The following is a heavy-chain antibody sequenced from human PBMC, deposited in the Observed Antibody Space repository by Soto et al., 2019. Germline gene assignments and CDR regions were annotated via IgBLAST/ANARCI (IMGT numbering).Heavy chain of an antibody. CDR3: ASSGGSGSYYDY. Sequence: PSETLSLTCTVSGGSVSSGSYYWSWIRQPPGKGLEWIGYIYYSGSTNYNPSLKSRVTISVDTSKNQFSLKLSSVTAADTAVYYCASSGGSGSYYDYWGQGTLVTVSS. V-gene: IGHV4-61*01. J-gene: IGHJ4*02. CDR1: GGSVSSGSYY. CDR2: IYYSGST. D-gene: IGHD3-10*01.